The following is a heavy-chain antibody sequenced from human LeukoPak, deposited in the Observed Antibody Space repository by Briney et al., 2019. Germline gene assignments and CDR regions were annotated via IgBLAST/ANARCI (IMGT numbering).Heavy chain of an antibody. D-gene: IGHD2-8*01. CDR2: IYHSGST. Sequence: PSETLSLTCIVSGYSISSGSYWGWVRQSPGKGLEWIGSIYHSGSTYYNPSLKSRVTISVDTSKNQFSLNLSSVTAADTAVYYCARQTGTYGFRNYWGQGTRVTVSS. V-gene: IGHV4-38-2*02. CDR3: ARQTGTYGFRNY. J-gene: IGHJ4*02. CDR1: GYSISSGSY.